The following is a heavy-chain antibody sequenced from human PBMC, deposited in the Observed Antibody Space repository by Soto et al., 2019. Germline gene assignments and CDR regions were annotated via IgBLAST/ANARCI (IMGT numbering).Heavy chain of an antibody. Sequence: QVQLVQSGAEVKKPGASVKVSCKASGYTFTNYAMHWVRQTPGQRLEWMGWINAGNGNTKYSQKFQGRVTITRDTSASAGYLELSSLKFEDTAVYYCARGGFCFDYWVQGTLVTVSS. CDR1: GYTFTNYA. V-gene: IGHV1-3*01. CDR3: ARGGFCFDY. J-gene: IGHJ4*02. CDR2: INAGNGNT. D-gene: IGHD3-16*01.